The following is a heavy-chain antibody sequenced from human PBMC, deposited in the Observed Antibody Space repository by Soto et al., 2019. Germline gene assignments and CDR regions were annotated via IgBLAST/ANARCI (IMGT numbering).Heavy chain of an antibody. CDR2: ISAYNGNT. V-gene: IGHV1-18*01. J-gene: IGHJ3*02. Sequence: ASVKVSCKASGYTFTSYGISWVRQAPRQGLEWMGWISAYNGNTNYAQKLQGRVTMTTDTSTSTAYMELRSLRSDDTAVYYCARGRVVVTSGGAFDIWGQGTMVTVSS. D-gene: IGHD3-22*01. CDR1: GYTFTSYG. CDR3: ARGRVVVTSGGAFDI.